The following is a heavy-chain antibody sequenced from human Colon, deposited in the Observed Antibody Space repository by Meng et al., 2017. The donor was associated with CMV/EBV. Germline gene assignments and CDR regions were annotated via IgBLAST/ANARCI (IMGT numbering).Heavy chain of an antibody. CDR2: ISAYNGST. Sequence: ASVKVSCKASGYKFTSYGITWVRQAPGQGLEWMGWISAYNGSTNYAQNLQGRVTMTTDTSTSTAYMELRSLRSDDTAVYYCARDSPIYCSSTSCLALTSVDYWGQGTLVTVSS. CDR1: GYKFTSYG. D-gene: IGHD2-2*01. J-gene: IGHJ4*02. CDR3: ARDSPIYCSSTSCLALTSVDY. V-gene: IGHV1-18*01.